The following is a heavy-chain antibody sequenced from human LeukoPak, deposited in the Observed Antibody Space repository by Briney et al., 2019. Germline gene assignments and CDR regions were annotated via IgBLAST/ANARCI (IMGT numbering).Heavy chain of an antibody. V-gene: IGHV4-61*02. CDR3: AGSSNYYYYYMDA. CDR2: IDSSGST. D-gene: IGHD6-6*01. CDR1: DGYINLASYY. Sequence: SETLSLTCIVSDGYINLASYYWTWIRQPAGKGLEWIGRIDSSGSTNYNPSLKSRVSISVDTSKNQFSLRLSSVTAADTAVYFCAGSSNYYYYYMDAWDKGTTVTVAS. J-gene: IGHJ6*03.